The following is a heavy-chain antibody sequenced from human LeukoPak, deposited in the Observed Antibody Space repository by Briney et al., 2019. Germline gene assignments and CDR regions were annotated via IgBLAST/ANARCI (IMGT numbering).Heavy chain of an antibody. J-gene: IGHJ6*02. CDR3: ARSMVSYYYYGMDV. Sequence: SETLSLTCTVSGGSISSYYWSWIRQPPGKGLEWIGYIYYSGNTNYNPSLKSRVTISVDTSKNQFSLKLSSVTAADTAVYYCARSMVSYYYYGMDVWGQGTTVTVSS. CDR2: IYYSGNT. D-gene: IGHD3-10*01. V-gene: IGHV4-59*08. CDR1: GGSISSYY.